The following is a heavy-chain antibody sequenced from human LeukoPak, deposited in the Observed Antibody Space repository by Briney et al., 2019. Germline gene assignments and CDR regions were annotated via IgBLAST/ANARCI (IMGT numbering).Heavy chain of an antibody. CDR2: INHSGST. V-gene: IGHV4-34*01. Sequence: SETLSLTCAVYGGSFSGYYWSWIRQPPGKGLEWIGEINHSGSTNYNPSLKSRVTISVDTSKNQFSLELSSVTAADTAVYYCARGRGLLLYYYGMDVWGQGTTVTVSS. CDR1: GGSFSGYY. CDR3: ARGRGLLLYYYGMDV. D-gene: IGHD2-15*01. J-gene: IGHJ6*02.